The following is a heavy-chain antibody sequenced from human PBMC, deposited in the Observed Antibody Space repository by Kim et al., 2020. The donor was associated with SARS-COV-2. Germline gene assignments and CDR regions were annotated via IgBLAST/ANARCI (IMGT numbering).Heavy chain of an antibody. CDR1: GGSISSYY. Sequence: SETLSLTCTVSGGSISSYYWSWIRQPPGKGLEWIGYIYYSGSTNYNPSLKSRVTISVDTSKNQFSLKLSSVTAADTAVYYCARRGGPYGDPFDYWGQGTLVTVSS. CDR2: IYYSGST. J-gene: IGHJ4*02. CDR3: ARRGGPYGDPFDY. D-gene: IGHD4-17*01. V-gene: IGHV4-59*01.